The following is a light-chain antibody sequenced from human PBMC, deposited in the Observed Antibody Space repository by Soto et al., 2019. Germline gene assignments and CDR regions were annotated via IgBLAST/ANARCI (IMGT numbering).Light chain of an antibody. V-gene: IGKV1-12*01. CDR1: QGISRW. Sequence: IQMTHSPSSVSASVGDTVTFTCLASQGISRWLAWYQQKPGKAPRLLIYAASSLQNGVPPRFSGTYSGTDFSLTIRSLPHGDSATYFCQQTRDFPLTFGGGIKVDIK. CDR2: AAS. J-gene: IGKJ4*01. CDR3: QQTRDFPLT.